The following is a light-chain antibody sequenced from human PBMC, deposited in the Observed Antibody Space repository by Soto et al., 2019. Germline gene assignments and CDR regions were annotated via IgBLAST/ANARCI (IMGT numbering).Light chain of an antibody. CDR3: ASWEDSLNGWV. CDR2: SDG. J-gene: IGLJ3*02. V-gene: IGLV1-44*01. Sequence: QSVLTQPPSASGTPGQRVTTPCSGSSSNVGSNTVSWYQQLPGTAPKVLIYSDGQRPSGVPDRFSGSRSGSSASLAISGLQSGDEGDYYCASWEDSLNGWVIGGGTKLTVL. CDR1: SSNVGSNT.